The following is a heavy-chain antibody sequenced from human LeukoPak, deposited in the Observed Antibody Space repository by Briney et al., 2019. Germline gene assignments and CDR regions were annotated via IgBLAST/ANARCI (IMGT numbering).Heavy chain of an antibody. J-gene: IGHJ4*02. CDR1: GFTFSGYA. D-gene: IGHD6-13*01. CDR3: AKVGSSSPYS. V-gene: IGHV3-23*01. Sequence: PGGSLRLSCAASGFTFSGYAMTWVRRAPGKGLEWVSAISGGGDSTYYADSVKGRFTISRDNAKNTLYLQMNSLRADDTAVYYCAKVGSSSPYSWGQGTLVTVSS. CDR2: ISGGGDST.